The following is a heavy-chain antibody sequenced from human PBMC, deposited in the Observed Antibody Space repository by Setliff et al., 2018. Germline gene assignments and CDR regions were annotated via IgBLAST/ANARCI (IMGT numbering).Heavy chain of an antibody. Sequence: PGESLKISCKGSGYSFSTYWIGWVRQMPGKGLEWMGIIYPGDSDTKYSPSFQGQVTISVDRSISTAYLQWRSLKASDTAIYYCARQIGSSLSHFYYYMDVWGKGTTVTV. CDR2: IYPGDSDT. D-gene: IGHD6-19*01. CDR3: ARQIGSSLSHFYYYMDV. CDR1: GYSFSTYW. V-gene: IGHV5-51*01. J-gene: IGHJ6*03.